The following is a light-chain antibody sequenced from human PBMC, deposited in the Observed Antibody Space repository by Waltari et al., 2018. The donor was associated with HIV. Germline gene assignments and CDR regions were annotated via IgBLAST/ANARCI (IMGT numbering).Light chain of an antibody. CDR1: NIGSKN. V-gene: IGLV3-9*01. J-gene: IGLJ2*01. Sequence: SYELTQPLSVSVALGQTARITCGGNNIGSKNVHWYQQKPGQAPVLVIYRDSNRPSGIPERFSGSNSGNTATLTISRAQAGDEADYYCQVWCSSTKVFGGGTKLTVL. CDR3: QVWCSSTKV. CDR2: RDS.